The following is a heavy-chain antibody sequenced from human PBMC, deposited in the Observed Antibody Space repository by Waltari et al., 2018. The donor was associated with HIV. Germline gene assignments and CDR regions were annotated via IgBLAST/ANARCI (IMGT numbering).Heavy chain of an antibody. CDR2: IIPILDLS. Sequence: VQLVQSGAEVKKPGSSVRFSCKASGDTFSSYTLNWVRQAPGQGLEWMGRIIPILDLSNSAQKFQDRGTIMADKSTNTAYMDLSSLTSEDTAVYYCARGKGYYGMDVWGQGTTVTVSS. CDR3: ARGKGYYGMDV. CDR1: GDTFSSYT. J-gene: IGHJ6*02. V-gene: IGHV1-69*02.